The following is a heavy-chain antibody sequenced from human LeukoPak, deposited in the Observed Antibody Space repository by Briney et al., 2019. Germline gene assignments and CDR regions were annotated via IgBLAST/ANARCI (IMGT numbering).Heavy chain of an antibody. CDR3: ARVVKSGSYDY. D-gene: IGHD1-26*01. J-gene: IGHJ4*02. CDR2: TYYRSKWYN. Sequence: SQTLSLTCAISGDSVSRNSGSWNWIRQSPSRGLEWLGRTYYRSKWYNDYAESAKSRITINSDTSKNQFSLQLSSVTPEDTAVYYCARVVKSGSYDYWGQGTLVTVSS. V-gene: IGHV6-1*01. CDR1: GDSVSRNSGS.